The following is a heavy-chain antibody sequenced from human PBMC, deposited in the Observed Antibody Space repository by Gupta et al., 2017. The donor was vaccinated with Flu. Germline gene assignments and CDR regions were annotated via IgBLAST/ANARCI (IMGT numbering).Heavy chain of an antibody. Sequence: WVRHAPGQGLEWMGGINPNGGCTNCTQKFQGRGSNTSDTSISTAYMKLSKLRHDDTAVFNGARKSFPDTTDDGIEIWSQGTLVTVSS. CDR2: INPNGGCT. D-gene: IGHD4-17*01. J-gene: IGHJ3*02. CDR3: ARKSFPDTTDDGIEI. V-gene: IGHV1-2*02.